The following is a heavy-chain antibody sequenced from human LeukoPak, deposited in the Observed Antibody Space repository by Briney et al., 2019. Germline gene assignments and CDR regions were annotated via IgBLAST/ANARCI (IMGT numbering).Heavy chain of an antibody. J-gene: IGHJ4*02. CDR2: IYYSGST. CDR3: ARGLAPRSPFDY. D-gene: IGHD3-9*01. V-gene: IGHV4-39*07. Sequence: SETLSLTCTVPGGSISSSSYYWGWIRQPPGKGLEWIGSIYYSGSTYYNPSLKSRVTISVDTSKNQFSLKLSSVTAADTAVYYCARGLAPRSPFDYWGQGTLVTVSS. CDR1: GGSISSSSYY.